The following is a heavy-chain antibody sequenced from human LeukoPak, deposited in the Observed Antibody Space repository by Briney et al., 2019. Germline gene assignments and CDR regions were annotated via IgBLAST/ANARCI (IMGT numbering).Heavy chain of an antibody. J-gene: IGHJ5*02. D-gene: IGHD6-19*01. V-gene: IGHV3-7*05. CDR1: RFTFSSYW. CDR2: IKQDGSEK. CDR3: ARDYPQVTGYSSGWYWFDP. Sequence: GGSLRLSCAASRFTFSSYWMSWVRQAPGKGLEWVANIKQDGSEKYCVDSVKGRFTISRDNAKNSLYLQMNSLRAEDTAVYYCARDYPQVTGYSSGWYWFDPWGQGTLVTVSS.